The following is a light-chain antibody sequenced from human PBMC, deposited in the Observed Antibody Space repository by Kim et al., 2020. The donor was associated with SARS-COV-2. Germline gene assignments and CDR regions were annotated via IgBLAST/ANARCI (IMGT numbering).Light chain of an antibody. J-gene: IGLJ3*02. CDR3: SSYTSSNTWV. CDR1: SSDVGFYNR. CDR2: EVS. V-gene: IGLV2-18*02. Sequence: QSALTQPPSVSGSPGQSVTISCTGTSSDVGFYNRVSWYQQPPGTTPKLMIYEVSNRPSGVPDRFSGSKSGNTASLTISGLQAEDEADYYCSSYTSSNTWVFGGGTQLTVL.